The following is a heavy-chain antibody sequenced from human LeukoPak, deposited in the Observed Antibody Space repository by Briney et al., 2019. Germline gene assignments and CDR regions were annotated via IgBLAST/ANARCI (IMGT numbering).Heavy chain of an antibody. V-gene: IGHV4-34*01. D-gene: IGHD3-10*01. CDR3: ARGAYGWGTYYNGKFDY. CDR1: GGSFSGYY. Sequence: SETLSLTCAVYGGSFSGYYWSWIRQSPGKGLEWIGEINHSGSTNYNPSLKSRVTMSVDTSKNQFSLKLTSVTAADTAMYYCARGAYGWGTYYNGKFDYWGQGTLVTASS. J-gene: IGHJ4*02. CDR2: INHSGST.